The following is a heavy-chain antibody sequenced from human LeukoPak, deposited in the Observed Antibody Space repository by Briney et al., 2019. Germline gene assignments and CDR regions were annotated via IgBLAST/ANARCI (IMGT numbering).Heavy chain of an antibody. Sequence: GGSLRLSCAASGFTFSSYGMHWVRQAPGKGLEWVAVIWYGGSNKYYADSVKGRFTISRDNSKNTLYLQMNSLRAEDTAVYYCAKDLVGRSSSSGLDYWGQGTLVTVSS. V-gene: IGHV3-30*02. CDR3: AKDLVGRSSSSGLDY. J-gene: IGHJ4*02. CDR1: GFTFSSYG. D-gene: IGHD6-6*01. CDR2: IWYGGSNK.